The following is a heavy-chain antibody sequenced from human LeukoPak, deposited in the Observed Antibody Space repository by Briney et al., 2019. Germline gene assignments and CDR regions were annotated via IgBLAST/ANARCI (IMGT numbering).Heavy chain of an antibody. D-gene: IGHD5-18*01. Sequence: PSETLSLTCAVYGGSFSGYYWSWIRQPPGKGLEWIGEINHSGSTNYNPSLKSRVTISVDTSKNQFSLKLSSVTAADTAVYYCARGGYSYGYCDYWGQGTLVTVSS. CDR1: GGSFSGYY. CDR2: INHSGST. J-gene: IGHJ4*02. CDR3: ARGGYSYGYCDY. V-gene: IGHV4-34*01.